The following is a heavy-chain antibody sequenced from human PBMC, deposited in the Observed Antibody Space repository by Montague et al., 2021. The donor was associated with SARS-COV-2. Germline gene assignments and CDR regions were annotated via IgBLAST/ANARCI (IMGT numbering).Heavy chain of an antibody. Sequence: SETLSLTCTVSGDSMRSSYWNWIRQPPGKGLEYIGYTYYTGVANYNPSLRSRVAISLDTSKNQFSLNLRSVTAADTAVYYCARSGVGGTYRHTSWFDPWGQGTLVTVFS. CDR2: TYYTGVA. D-gene: IGHD3-16*02. V-gene: IGHV4-59*13. CDR3: ARSGVGGTYRHTSWFDP. CDR1: GDSMRSSY. J-gene: IGHJ5*02.